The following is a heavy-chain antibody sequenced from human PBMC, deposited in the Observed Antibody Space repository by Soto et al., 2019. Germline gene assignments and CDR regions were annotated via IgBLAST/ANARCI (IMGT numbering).Heavy chain of an antibody. V-gene: IGHV4-34*01. D-gene: IGHD3-10*01. Sequence: SETLSLTCAVYGGSFSGYYWSWIRQPPGKGLEWIGEINHSGSTNYNPSLKSRVTISVDTSKNQFSLKLSSVTAADTAVYYCARGSQTMVRGVISANFDYWGQGTLVTVSS. CDR2: INHSGST. J-gene: IGHJ4*02. CDR3: ARGSQTMVRGVISANFDY. CDR1: GGSFSGYY.